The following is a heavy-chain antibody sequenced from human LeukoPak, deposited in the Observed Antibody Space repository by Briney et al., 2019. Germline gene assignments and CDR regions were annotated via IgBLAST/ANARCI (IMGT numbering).Heavy chain of an antibody. CDR3: ARGLAY. CDR1: GGSISNYY. Sequence: MSSETLSLTCTVSGGSISNYYWSWIRQPPGKGLEWIGYIYYSGNTNYNPSLRSRVTISVDTSKNQFSLKLSSVTAADTAVYYCARGLAYWGQGTLVTVSS. V-gene: IGHV4-59*08. J-gene: IGHJ4*02. CDR2: IYYSGNT.